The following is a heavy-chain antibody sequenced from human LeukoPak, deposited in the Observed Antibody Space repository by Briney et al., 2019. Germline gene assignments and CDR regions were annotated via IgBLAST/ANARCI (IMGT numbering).Heavy chain of an antibody. CDR1: GGSISSSY. CDR2: IYTSGST. J-gene: IGHJ3*02. D-gene: IGHD6-13*01. Sequence: SETLSLTCSVSGGSISSSYWSWIRQPAGKGLEWIGRIYTSGSTNYSPSFKSRVTISLDKSKNQFSLKLNSVTAADTAVYYCASGLAAAGPDAFDIWGQGTMVTVSS. CDR3: ASGLAAAGPDAFDI. V-gene: IGHV4-4*07.